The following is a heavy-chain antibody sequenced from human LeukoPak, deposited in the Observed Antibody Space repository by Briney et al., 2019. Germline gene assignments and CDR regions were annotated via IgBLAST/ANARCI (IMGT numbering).Heavy chain of an antibody. CDR3: ARDIVVVPAAIGPSYYYYGMDV. J-gene: IGHJ6*02. CDR2: ISYDGSNK. D-gene: IGHD2-2*02. Sequence: GGSLRLSCAASGFTFSSYGMHWVRQAPGKGLEWVAVISYDGSNKYYADSVKGRFTISRDNSKNTLYLQMNSLRAEDTAVYYCARDIVVVPAAIGPSYYYYGMDVWGQGTTVTVSS. V-gene: IGHV3-30*03. CDR1: GFTFSSYG.